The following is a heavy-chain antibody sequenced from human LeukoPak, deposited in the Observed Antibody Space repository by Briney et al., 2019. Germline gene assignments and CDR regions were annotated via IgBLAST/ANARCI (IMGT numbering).Heavy chain of an antibody. CDR3: TTDEDWNYARKDV. J-gene: IGHJ6*02. Sequence: GGSLRLSCAASGFTFNYAWMSWVRQVPGKGLEWVGQTVSEIDGGTTDYAAPVKGRFTTSRDDSKSTLYLQMNSLKIEDTAVYYCTTDEDWNYARKDVWGQGATVIVSS. D-gene: IGHD1-7*01. CDR1: GFTFNYAW. V-gene: IGHV3-15*04. CDR2: TVSEIDGGTT.